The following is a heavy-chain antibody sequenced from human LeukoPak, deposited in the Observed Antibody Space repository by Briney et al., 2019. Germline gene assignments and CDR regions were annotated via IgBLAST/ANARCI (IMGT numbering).Heavy chain of an antibody. CDR3: ARDAEVGTLFGVLSRYNWFDP. CDR1: GFTFSNYW. V-gene: IGHV3-7*01. J-gene: IGHJ5*02. Sequence: PGGSLRLSCAASGFTFSNYWMSWVRQAPGKGLEWVANIKQDGTEKYYADSVKGRFTISRDNAKKSLYLQMNSLRAEDTAVYYCARDAEVGTLFGVLSRYNWFDPWGQGALVTVSS. CDR2: IKQDGTEK. D-gene: IGHD3-3*01.